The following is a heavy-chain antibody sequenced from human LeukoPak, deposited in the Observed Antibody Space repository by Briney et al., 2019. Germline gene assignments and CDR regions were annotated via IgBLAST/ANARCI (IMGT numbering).Heavy chain of an antibody. CDR1: GYTFTSD. CDR2: INPKSGNT. Sequence: ASVKVSCKTSGYTFTSDINWVRQAPGQGVEYMGWINPKSGNTAYAQKFRGRVTMTRDTSISTAYMELSSLRSDDTAVYYCARAGIFSCSGGSCYSLDYWGQGTLVAVSS. CDR3: ARAGIFSCSGGSCYSLDY. V-gene: IGHV1-8*01. J-gene: IGHJ4*02. D-gene: IGHD2-15*01.